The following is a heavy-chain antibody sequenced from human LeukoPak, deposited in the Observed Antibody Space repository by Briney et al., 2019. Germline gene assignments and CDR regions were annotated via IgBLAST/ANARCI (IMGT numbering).Heavy chain of an antibody. D-gene: IGHD1-26*01. Sequence: ASVKVSCKTSGYTFISFYVHWVRQAPGQGLEWMGIINPSGGSTTYTQKFQVRVSMTRDMSTSTVYMELSSLRFEDTAVYYCTRGEVGTTFEYWGQGTLVTVSS. V-gene: IGHV1-46*03. CDR1: GYTFISFY. CDR2: INPSGGST. CDR3: TRGEVGTTFEY. J-gene: IGHJ4*02.